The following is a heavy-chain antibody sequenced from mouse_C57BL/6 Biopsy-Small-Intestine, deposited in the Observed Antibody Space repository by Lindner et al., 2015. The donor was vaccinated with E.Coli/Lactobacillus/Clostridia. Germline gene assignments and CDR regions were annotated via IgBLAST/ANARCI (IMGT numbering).Heavy chain of an antibody. V-gene: IGHV5-17*01. CDR2: ISSGSSTI. J-gene: IGHJ4*01. CDR3: ARPHYYAMDY. Sequence: VQLQESGGGLVKPGGSLKLSCAASGFTFSDYGMHWVRQAPEKGLEWVAYISSGSSTIYYADIVKGRFTISRDNAKNTVFLQMTSPRSEDTAMYYCARPHYYAMDYWGQGTSVTVSS. CDR1: GFTFSDYG.